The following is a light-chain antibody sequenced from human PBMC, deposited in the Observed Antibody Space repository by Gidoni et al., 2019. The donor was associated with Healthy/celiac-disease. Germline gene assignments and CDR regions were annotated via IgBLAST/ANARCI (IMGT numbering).Light chain of an antibody. Sequence: IVLTQSPGALSLSPGERATLSCRASRSVSSSYLAWYQQKPGQAPRLLIYGASSRATGIPDRFSGSGSGTDFTLTISRLEPEDFAVYYCQQYGSSRFTFGPXTKVDIK. V-gene: IGKV3-20*01. CDR2: GAS. CDR1: RSVSSSY. J-gene: IGKJ3*01. CDR3: QQYGSSRFT.